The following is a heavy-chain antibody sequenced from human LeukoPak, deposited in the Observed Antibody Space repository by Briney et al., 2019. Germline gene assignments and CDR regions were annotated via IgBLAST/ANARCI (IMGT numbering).Heavy chain of an antibody. Sequence: PGGSLRLSCAASGFTFDDYGMSWVRQAPGKGLEWVSGINWNGGSTGYADSVKGRFTISRDNAKNSLYLQMNSLRAEDTALYYCARDHHRRLYDSQARDTFDFWGQGTMVTVSS. V-gene: IGHV3-20*04. CDR3: ARDHHRRLYDSQARDTFDF. D-gene: IGHD3-22*01. CDR1: GFTFDDYG. CDR2: INWNGGST. J-gene: IGHJ3*01.